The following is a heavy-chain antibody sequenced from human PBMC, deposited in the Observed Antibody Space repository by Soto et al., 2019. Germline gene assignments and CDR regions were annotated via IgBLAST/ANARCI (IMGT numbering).Heavy chain of an antibody. CDR2: IVGVSGER. D-gene: IGHD6-25*01. V-gene: IGHV1-69*06. CDR1: GVTFTTYA. J-gene: IGHJ4*02. Sequence: QVRLVQSEAEVKKPGSSVQVSCKASGVTFTTYAYNWVRQAPGRGLEWVGGIVGVSGERRYAQEFRDRVTVTADKSTGTTYLDLTRLTSEDTAVYYCAILPQSGTYFKYDFWGQGTVVTVSS. CDR3: AILPQSGTYFKYDF.